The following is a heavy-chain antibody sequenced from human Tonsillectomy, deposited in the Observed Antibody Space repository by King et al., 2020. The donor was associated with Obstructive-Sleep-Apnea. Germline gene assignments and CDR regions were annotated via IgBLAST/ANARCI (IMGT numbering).Heavy chain of an antibody. V-gene: IGHV4-59*01. CDR3: ARDLGGSYWFDP. J-gene: IGHJ5*02. D-gene: IGHD1-26*01. Sequence: QLQESGPGLVRPSETLSLTCTVSGVSITDYYWSWIRQPPGKGLEWIGYIYYTGTNNYNPSLRSRVTMSVDTSKNQFSLKLTSVTAADTAVYHCARDLGGSYWFDPWGQGTLVTVSS. CDR1: GVSITDYY. CDR2: IYYTGTN.